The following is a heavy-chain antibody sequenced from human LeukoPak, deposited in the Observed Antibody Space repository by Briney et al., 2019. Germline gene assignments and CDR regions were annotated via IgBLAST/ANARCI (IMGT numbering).Heavy chain of an antibody. D-gene: IGHD2-2*01. CDR3: ARAVVPPGIGFY. CDR2: INIDGTTT. J-gene: IGHJ4*02. Sequence: QAGGSLRLSCAASGFTFSNYWMHWVRQTPGKGLVWVSRINIDGTTTTYADSVKGRFTISRDNANNTLYLQMNSLTAEDTALYYCARAVVPPGIGFYWGQGALVTVSS. CDR1: GFTFSNYW. V-gene: IGHV3-74*01.